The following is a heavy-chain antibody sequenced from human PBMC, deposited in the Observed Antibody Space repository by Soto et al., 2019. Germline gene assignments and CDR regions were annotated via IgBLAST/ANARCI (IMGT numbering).Heavy chain of an antibody. V-gene: IGHV4-31*03. Sequence: TSETLSLTCTFSGGSISSGGYYWSWIRQHPGKGLEWIGYIYYSGSTYYNPSLKSRVTISVDTSKNQFSLKLSSVTAADTAGYYCAREKKNSYYYASDAFDIWGQGTMVTVSS. D-gene: IGHD3-10*01. J-gene: IGHJ3*02. CDR1: GGSISSGGYY. CDR3: AREKKNSYYYASDAFDI. CDR2: IYYSGST.